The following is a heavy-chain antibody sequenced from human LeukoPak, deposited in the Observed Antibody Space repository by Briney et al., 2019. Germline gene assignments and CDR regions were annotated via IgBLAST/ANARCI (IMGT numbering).Heavy chain of an antibody. Sequence: ASVKVSCKASGYTFTSYGISWVRQAPGQGPEWMGWISAYNGNTNYAQKHQGRITMTTETSTSTAYMELMSLRSDDTAVYYCAREWGGYCTNGVCYIRAFDIWGQGTMVIVSS. V-gene: IGHV1-18*01. CDR2: ISAYNGNT. J-gene: IGHJ3*02. D-gene: IGHD2-8*01. CDR3: AREWGGYCTNGVCYIRAFDI. CDR1: GYTFTSYG.